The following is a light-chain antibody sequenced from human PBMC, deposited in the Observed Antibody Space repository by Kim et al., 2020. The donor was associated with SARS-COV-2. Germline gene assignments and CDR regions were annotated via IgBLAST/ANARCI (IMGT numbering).Light chain of an antibody. Sequence: SYELTQPPSVSVSPGQTASFTCSGDKLGDKYACWYQQKPGQSPVLVIYQDSKRPSGIPERFSGSNFGNTATLTISGTQAMDEADYYCQAWDSSVVFGGGTQLTVL. CDR3: QAWDSSVV. CDR1: KLGDKY. CDR2: QDS. J-gene: IGLJ2*01. V-gene: IGLV3-1*01.